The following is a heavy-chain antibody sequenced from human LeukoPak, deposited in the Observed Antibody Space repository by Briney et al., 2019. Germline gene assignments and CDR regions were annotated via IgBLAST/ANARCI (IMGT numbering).Heavy chain of an antibody. CDR2: IGAYNGNT. CDR3: ARAKPVVPAAVRYYYYYMDV. D-gene: IGHD2-2*01. J-gene: IGHJ6*03. V-gene: IGHV1-18*04. CDR1: GYHFPNYG. Sequence: GASVKVSCKASGYHFPNYGLSWVRQAPGQGLEWMGWIGAYNGNTNYVQKFQGRVTMTTDTSTKTVYMELRSLRSDDTAVYYCARAKPVVPAAVRYYYYYMDVWGKGTTVTVSS.